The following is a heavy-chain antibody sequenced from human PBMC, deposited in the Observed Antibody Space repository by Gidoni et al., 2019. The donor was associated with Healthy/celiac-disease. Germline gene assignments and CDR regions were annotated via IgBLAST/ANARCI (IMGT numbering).Heavy chain of an antibody. Sequence: QVQLVQSGAEVKKPGASVKVSCKASGYTFTSYDLNWVRQATGQGLEWMGWMNPNSGNTGYAQKFQGRVTMTRNTSISTAYMELSSLRSEDTAVYYCARGKGGATVPRPPFWYFDLWGRGTLVTVSS. CDR2: MNPNSGNT. CDR3: ARGKGGATVPRPPFWYFDL. J-gene: IGHJ2*01. V-gene: IGHV1-8*01. D-gene: IGHD4-17*01. CDR1: GYTFTSYD.